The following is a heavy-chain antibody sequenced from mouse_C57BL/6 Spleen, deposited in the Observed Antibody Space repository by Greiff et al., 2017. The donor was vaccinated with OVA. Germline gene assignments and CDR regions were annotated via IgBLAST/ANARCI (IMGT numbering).Heavy chain of an antibody. CDR1: GFTFSSYA. CDR2: ISDGGSYT. Sequence: EVMLVESGGGLVKPGGSLKLSCAASGFTFSSYAMSWVRQTPEKRLEWVATISDGGSYTYYPDNVKGRFTISRDNAKNNLYLQMSHLKSEDTAMYYCASITTHYWGQGTTLTVSS. CDR3: ASITTHY. J-gene: IGHJ2*01. D-gene: IGHD1-1*01. V-gene: IGHV5-4*03.